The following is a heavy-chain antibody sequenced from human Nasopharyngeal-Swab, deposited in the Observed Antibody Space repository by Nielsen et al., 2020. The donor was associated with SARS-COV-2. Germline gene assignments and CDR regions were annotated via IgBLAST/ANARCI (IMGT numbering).Heavy chain of an antibody. CDR1: GYSFSNYW. D-gene: IGHD2-15*01. Sequence: GGSLRLSCQGSGYSFSNYWIGWVRQLPGKGLEWMGVIYPADSDAYYSPSFQGQVTISEDKSINTAYLQWSSLKASDTAMYYCARADCSGGNCYSLSWFDSWGQGTLVTVSS. CDR3: ARADCSGGNCYSLSWFDS. V-gene: IGHV5-51*01. J-gene: IGHJ5*01. CDR2: IYPADSDA.